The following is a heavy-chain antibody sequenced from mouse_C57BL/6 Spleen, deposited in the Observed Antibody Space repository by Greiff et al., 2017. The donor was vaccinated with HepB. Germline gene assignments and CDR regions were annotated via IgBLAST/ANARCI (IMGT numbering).Heavy chain of an antibody. D-gene: IGHD2-4*01. CDR1: GFTFSSYA. Sequence: EVHLVESGGGLVKPGGSLKLSCAASGFTFSSYAMSWVRQTPEKRLEWVATISDGGSYTYYPDNVKGRFTISRDNAKNNLYLQMSHLKSEDTAMYYCARVGDDYDGYFDYWGQGTTLTVSS. J-gene: IGHJ2*01. V-gene: IGHV5-4*01. CDR2: ISDGGSYT. CDR3: ARVGDDYDGYFDY.